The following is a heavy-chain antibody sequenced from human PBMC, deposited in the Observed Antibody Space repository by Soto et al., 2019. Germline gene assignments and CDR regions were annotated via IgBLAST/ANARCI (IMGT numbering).Heavy chain of an antibody. CDR1: GFTFSSYA. V-gene: IGHV3-23*01. Sequence: PGGSLRLSCAASGFTFSSYAMIWVRQAPGKGLEWVSAISGSGGSTYYADSVKGRFTISRDNSKNTLYLQMNSLRAEDTAVYYCAKDRQRQLVPGEYFQHWGQGTLVTSPQ. D-gene: IGHD6-13*01. J-gene: IGHJ1*01. CDR3: AKDRQRQLVPGEYFQH. CDR2: ISGSGGST.